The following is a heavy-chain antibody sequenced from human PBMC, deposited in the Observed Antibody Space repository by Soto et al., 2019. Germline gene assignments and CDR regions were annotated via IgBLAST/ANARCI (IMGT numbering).Heavy chain of an antibody. CDR2: VYHTGRT. J-gene: IGHJ4*02. D-gene: IGHD3-3*01. V-gene: IGHV4-61*01. CDR3: ARDFAYFDS. CDR1: GGSFKSGSYS. Sequence: QVQLQESGPGLVKPSETLSLTCTVSGGSFKSGSYSWSWIRQPPGKGLEWIGYVYHTGRTSYNPSLTSRVSLSMDTSKNQFSLNLDSVTAADTAVYFCARDFAYFDSWGQGTLVTVSS.